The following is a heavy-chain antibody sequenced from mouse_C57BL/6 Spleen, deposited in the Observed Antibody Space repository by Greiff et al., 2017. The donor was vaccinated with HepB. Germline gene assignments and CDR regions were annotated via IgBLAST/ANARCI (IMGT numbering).Heavy chain of an antibody. D-gene: IGHD2-3*01. Sequence: QVQLKQPGAELVKPGASVKVSCKASGYTFTSYWMHWVKQRPGQGLEWIGRIHPSDSDTNYNQKFKGKATLTVDKSSSTAYMQLSSLTSEDSAVYYCAISEVYDGYYGAMDYWGQGTSVTVSS. CDR3: AISEVYDGYYGAMDY. CDR1: GYTFTSYW. J-gene: IGHJ4*01. V-gene: IGHV1-74*01. CDR2: IHPSDSDT.